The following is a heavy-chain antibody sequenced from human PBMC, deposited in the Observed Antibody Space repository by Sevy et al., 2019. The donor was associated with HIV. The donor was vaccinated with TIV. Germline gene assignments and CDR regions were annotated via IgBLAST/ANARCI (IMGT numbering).Heavy chain of an antibody. Sequence: ASVKVSCKVSGYTLTELSMHWVRQAPGKGLEWMGGFDPEDGETIYAQKFQGRVTMTEDTSTDTAYMELSSLRSEDTAVYYCATDSCSGGSCWVGWFDPWGQGTLVTVSS. J-gene: IGHJ5*02. CDR3: ATDSCSGGSCWVGWFDP. CDR2: FDPEDGET. D-gene: IGHD2-15*01. V-gene: IGHV1-24*01. CDR1: GYTLTELS.